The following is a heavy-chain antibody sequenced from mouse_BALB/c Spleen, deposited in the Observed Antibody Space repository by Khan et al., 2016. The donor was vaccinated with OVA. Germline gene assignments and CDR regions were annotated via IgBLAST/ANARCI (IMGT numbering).Heavy chain of an antibody. Sequence: EVTLEVSGGGLVQPGGSMKLSCVASGFTFSGYWMNWVRQSPEKGLEWVAEIRLKSSHYATHFAESLKGRFTISRDDSKSSIYLQMNNLRPEDTGIYYCTRPWAGGAMDYWGQGTSVTVSS. D-gene: IGHD6-1*01. V-gene: IGHV6-6*02. J-gene: IGHJ4*01. CDR3: TRPWAGGAMDY. CDR1: GFTFSGYW. CDR2: IRLKSSHYAT.